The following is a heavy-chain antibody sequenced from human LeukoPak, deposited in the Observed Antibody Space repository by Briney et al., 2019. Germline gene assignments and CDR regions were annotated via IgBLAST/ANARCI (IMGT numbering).Heavy chain of an antibody. CDR1: GYTFTSYG. J-gene: IGHJ5*02. D-gene: IGHD3-10*01. V-gene: IGHV1-18*01. Sequence: GASVKVSCKASGYTFTSYGISWVRQAPGQGLEWMGWISTYNDNTNYAQKPQGRVTMTTDTSTSTAYMELRSLRSDDTAVYYCARDYGSGSYPNWFDPWGQGTLVTVSS. CDR3: ARDYGSGSYPNWFDP. CDR2: ISTYNDNT.